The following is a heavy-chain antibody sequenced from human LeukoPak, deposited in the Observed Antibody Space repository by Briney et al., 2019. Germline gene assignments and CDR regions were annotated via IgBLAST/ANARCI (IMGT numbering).Heavy chain of an antibody. V-gene: IGHV4-4*07. CDR3: ARASVIAAAGTYYYYMDV. CDR2: IYTSGST. D-gene: IGHD6-13*01. Sequence: SETLSLTCTVSGGSISSYYWSWIRQPAGKGLEWIGRIYTSGSTNYNPSLKSRVTMSVDTSKNQFSLKPSSVTAADTAVYYCARASVIAAAGTYYYYMDVWGKGTTVTVSS. CDR1: GGSISSYY. J-gene: IGHJ6*03.